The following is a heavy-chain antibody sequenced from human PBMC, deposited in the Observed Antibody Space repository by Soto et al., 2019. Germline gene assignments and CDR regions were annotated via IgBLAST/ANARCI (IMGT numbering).Heavy chain of an antibody. Sequence: SETLSLTCTVSGGSISSYYWSWIRQPPGKGLEWIGYIYYSGGTNYNPSLKSRVTISVDTSKNQFSLKLSSVTAADTAVYYCARSYSSSWYWYYFDYWGKGTLVTVSS. CDR3: ARSYSSSWYWYYFDY. CDR1: GGSISSYY. D-gene: IGHD6-13*01. CDR2: IYYSGGT. V-gene: IGHV4-59*01. J-gene: IGHJ4*02.